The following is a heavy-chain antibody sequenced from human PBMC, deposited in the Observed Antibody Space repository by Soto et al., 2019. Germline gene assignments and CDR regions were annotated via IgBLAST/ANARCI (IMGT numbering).Heavy chain of an antibody. CDR3: ARGGQHPKPSYYYNIDV. CDR1: GGTFSTFS. D-gene: IGHD6-13*01. Sequence: SVKVSCKASGGTFSTFSISWVRQAPGQGLEWMGGSIPIFGTANYAQKFQGRVTITADESTSTAYMELSSLRSEDTAVYYCARGGQHPKPSYYYNIDVWGQGTTVTVSS. V-gene: IGHV1-69*13. CDR2: SIPIFGTA. J-gene: IGHJ6*02.